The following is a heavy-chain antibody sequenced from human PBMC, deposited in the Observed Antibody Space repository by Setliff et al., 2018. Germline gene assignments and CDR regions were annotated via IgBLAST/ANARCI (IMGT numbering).Heavy chain of an antibody. CDR3: LLPCTSGWHNWSDP. Sequence: PGGSLRLSCAASGFSFSDSAMHWVRPASGKGLEWIGRIRSKADKYATVYGSSAKGRFIISRDDSKKTAYLQMSSLRAEDTAMYYCLLPCTSGWHNWSDPWGQGTLVTVSS. D-gene: IGHD6-19*01. CDR1: GFSFSDSA. V-gene: IGHV3-73*01. J-gene: IGHJ5*02. CDR2: IRSKADKYAT.